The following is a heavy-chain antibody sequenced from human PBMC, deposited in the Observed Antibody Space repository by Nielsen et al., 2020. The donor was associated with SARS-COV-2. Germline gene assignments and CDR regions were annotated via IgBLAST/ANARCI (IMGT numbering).Heavy chain of an antibody. Sequence: GESLKISCAASGFTFSSYWMHWVRQAPGKGLVWVSRINSDGSSTSYADSVRGRFTISRDNAKNTLYLQMNSLRAEDTAVYYCARDPAGFDPWGQGTLVTVSS. CDR3: ARDPAGFDP. CDR1: GFTFSSYW. V-gene: IGHV3-74*01. CDR2: INSDGSST. J-gene: IGHJ5*02.